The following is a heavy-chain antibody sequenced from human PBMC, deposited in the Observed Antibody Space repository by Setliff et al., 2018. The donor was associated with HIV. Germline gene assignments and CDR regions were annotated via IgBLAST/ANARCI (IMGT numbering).Heavy chain of an antibody. J-gene: IGHJ5*02. V-gene: IGHV1-69-2*01. CDR3: ARSGGGWYNWCDP. CDR2: VNPEDGET. D-gene: IGHD3-16*01. Sequence: ASVKVSCKASGGTFSSYAISWVRQAPGQGLEWMGRVNPEDGETIYAEKFQGRVTITADPSTDTAYMELSSLRFDDTAVYYCARSGGGWYNWCDPWGQGTPVTVSS. CDR1: GGTFSSYA.